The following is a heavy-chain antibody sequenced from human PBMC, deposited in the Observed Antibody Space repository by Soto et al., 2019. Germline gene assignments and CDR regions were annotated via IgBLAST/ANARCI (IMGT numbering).Heavy chain of an antibody. J-gene: IGHJ6*03. Sequence: GGSLRLSCAASGFTFSSYAMSWVRQAPGKGLEWVSAISGSGGSTYYADSVKGRFTISRDNSKNTLYLQMNSLRAEDTAVYYCAKDVVTHSNYYYYMDVWGKGTKVTVSS. CDR3: AKDVVTHSNYYYYMDV. CDR1: GFTFSSYA. D-gene: IGHD2-15*01. V-gene: IGHV3-23*01. CDR2: ISGSGGST.